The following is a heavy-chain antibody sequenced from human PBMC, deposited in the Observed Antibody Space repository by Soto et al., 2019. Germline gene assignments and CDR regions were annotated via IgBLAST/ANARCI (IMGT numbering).Heavy chain of an antibody. CDR1: GDSVSSNHAT. Sequence: PSQTLSLTCAISGDSVSSNHATWDWIRQSPSRGLEWLGRTYYRSKWYYDYALSVKSRITINPDTSNNQLSLQLNSVTPDDTAVYYCAPHWQHRFDYWGQGTLVTVSS. D-gene: IGHD6-13*01. CDR3: APHWQHRFDY. CDR2: TYYRSKWYY. V-gene: IGHV6-1*01. J-gene: IGHJ4*02.